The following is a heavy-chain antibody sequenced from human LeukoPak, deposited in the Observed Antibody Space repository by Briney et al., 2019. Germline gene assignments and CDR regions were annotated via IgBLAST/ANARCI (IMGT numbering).Heavy chain of an antibody. J-gene: IGHJ4*02. Sequence: PSETLSLTCTVSGGSISSSSYYWGWIRQPPGKGLEWIGSIYYSGSTYYNPSLKSRVTMSVDTSNNRFSLKLSSVTAADTAVYYCARHVAASSGYFDYWGQGTLVTVSS. V-gene: IGHV4-39*01. CDR3: ARHVAASSGYFDY. CDR1: GGSISSSSYY. CDR2: IYYSGST. D-gene: IGHD3-22*01.